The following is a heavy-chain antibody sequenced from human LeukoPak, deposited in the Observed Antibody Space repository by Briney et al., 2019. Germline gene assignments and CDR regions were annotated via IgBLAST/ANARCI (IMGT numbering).Heavy chain of an antibody. V-gene: IGHV1-69*01. D-gene: IGHD3-3*01. Sequence: SVKVSCKASGGTFSSYAISWVRQAPGQGLEWMGGIIPIFGTANYAQKFQGRVTITADESTSTAYMELSSLRSEDTAVYYCAKERDFWSGYDAFDIWGQGTMVTVSS. CDR1: GGTFSSYA. CDR2: IIPIFGTA. J-gene: IGHJ3*02. CDR3: AKERDFWSGYDAFDI.